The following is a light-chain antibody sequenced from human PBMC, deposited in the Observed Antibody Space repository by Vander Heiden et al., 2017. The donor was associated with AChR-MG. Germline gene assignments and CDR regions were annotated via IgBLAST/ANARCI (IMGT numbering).Light chain of an antibody. J-gene: IGLJ2*01. Sequence: SYELTQPPSVSVSPGQTASITCPGADLTKKYAYWYQQKSGQAPVLVIYVDSKRPSGIPERFSGSSSGTMATLTISGAQVEDEADYYCYSTDSSGNHRVFGGGTKLTVL. CDR3: YSTDSSGNHRV. V-gene: IGLV3-10*01. CDR1: DLTKKY. CDR2: VDS.